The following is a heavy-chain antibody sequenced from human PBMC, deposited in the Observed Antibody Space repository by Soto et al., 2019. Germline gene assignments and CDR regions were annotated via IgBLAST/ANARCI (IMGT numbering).Heavy chain of an antibody. D-gene: IGHD4-17*01. J-gene: IGHJ4*02. CDR2: IYYSGST. V-gene: IGHV4-59*01. CDR1: GGSISSYY. CDR3: AGSNPRTLWYGDIDY. Sequence: SETLSLTCTVSGGSISSYYWSWIRQPPGKGLEWIGYIYYSGSTNYNPSLKSRVTISVDTSKNQFSLKLSSVTAADTAVYYCAGSNPRTLWYGDIDYWGQGTLVTVSS.